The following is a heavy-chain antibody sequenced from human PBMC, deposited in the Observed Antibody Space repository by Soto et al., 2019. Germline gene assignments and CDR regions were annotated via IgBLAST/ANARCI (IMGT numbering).Heavy chain of an antibody. V-gene: IGHV1-69*13. J-gene: IGHJ6*02. CDR1: GGTFSSYA. D-gene: IGHD6-13*01. CDR2: IIPIFGTA. Sequence: SVKVSCKASGGTFSSYAISWVRQAPGQGLEWMGGIIPIFGTANYAQKFQGRVTITADESTSTAYMELSSLRSEDTAVYYCARAAKEAAAFSRYYGMDVWGQGTTVTVSS. CDR3: ARAAKEAAAFSRYYGMDV.